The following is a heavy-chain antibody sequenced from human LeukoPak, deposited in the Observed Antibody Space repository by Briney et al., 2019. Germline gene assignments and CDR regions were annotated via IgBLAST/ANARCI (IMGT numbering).Heavy chain of an antibody. CDR2: ISSSCSTI. Sequence: GGSLRLSCAASGFSFSDYYMSWIRKAPGQGLERVSYISSSCSTIYYADSVKGRFTISRDNAKNSLYLQMNSLRAEDTAVYYCARGDCSSTSCPDTYYYYGMDVWGQGTTVTVSS. CDR1: GFSFSDYY. D-gene: IGHD2-2*01. J-gene: IGHJ6*02. CDR3: ARGDCSSTSCPDTYYYYGMDV. V-gene: IGHV3-11*01.